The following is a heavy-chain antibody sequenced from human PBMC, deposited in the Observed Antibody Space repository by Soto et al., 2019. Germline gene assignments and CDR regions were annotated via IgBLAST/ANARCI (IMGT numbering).Heavy chain of an antibody. J-gene: IGHJ4*02. CDR3: ARRGSGSYYDY. CDR1: GFTFSSYA. Sequence: EVQLLESGGGLVQPGGSLRLSCAASGFTFSSYAMRWVRQAPVKGLEWVSAISGSGGSTYYADSVKGRFTISRDNSKNSLYRQMHSLRAEDTAVYYCARRGSGSYYDYWGEGTLVTVSS. CDR2: ISGSGGST. D-gene: IGHD1-26*01. V-gene: IGHV3-23*01.